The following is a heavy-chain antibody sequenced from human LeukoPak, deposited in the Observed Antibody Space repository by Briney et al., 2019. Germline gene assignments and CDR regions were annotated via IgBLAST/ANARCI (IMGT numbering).Heavy chain of an antibody. CDR2: INPNSGGT. CDR3: ARDFEGYCSGGSCYKDGYYFDY. CDR1: GYTFTGYY. J-gene: IGHJ4*02. V-gene: IGHV1-2*02. D-gene: IGHD2-15*01. Sequence: ASVTVSCKASGYTFTGYYMHWVRQAPGQGLEWMGWINPNSGGTNYAQKFQGRVTMTRDTSISTAYMELSRLRSDDTAVYYCARDFEGYCSGGSCYKDGYYFDYWGQGTLVTVSS.